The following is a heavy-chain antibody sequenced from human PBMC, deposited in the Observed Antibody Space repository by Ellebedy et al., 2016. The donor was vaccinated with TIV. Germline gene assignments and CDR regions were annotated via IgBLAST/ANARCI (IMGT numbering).Heavy chain of an antibody. CDR2: IYYSGST. V-gene: IGHV4-39*01. J-gene: IGHJ6*02. Sequence: MPSETLSLTCAVSGASISSSNHYWGWIRQPPGKGLEWIGNIYYSGSTYYKPSLKSRVTISVDTSRNLFSLKLSSVTAADTAVYYCATARRDPYYSGMDVWGQGTTVTVSS. CDR3: ATARRDPYYSGMDV. CDR1: GASISSSNHY. D-gene: IGHD6-13*01.